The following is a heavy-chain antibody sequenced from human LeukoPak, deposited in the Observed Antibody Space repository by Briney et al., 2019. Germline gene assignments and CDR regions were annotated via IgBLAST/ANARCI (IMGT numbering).Heavy chain of an antibody. CDR1: GFTFSSYA. D-gene: IGHD3-10*01. V-gene: IGHV3-30*04. J-gene: IGHJ4*02. Sequence: GGSLRLSCAASGFTFSSYAMHWVRQAPGKGLEWVAVISYDGSNKYYADSVKGRFTISRDNSKNTLYLQMNSPRAEDTAVYYCAREGAFEAPGEFDYWGQGTLVTVSS. CDR2: ISYDGSNK. CDR3: AREGAFEAPGEFDY.